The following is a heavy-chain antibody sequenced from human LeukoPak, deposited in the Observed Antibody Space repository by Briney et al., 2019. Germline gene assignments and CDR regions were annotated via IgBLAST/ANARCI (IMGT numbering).Heavy chain of an antibody. D-gene: IGHD6-19*01. Sequence: WETLSLTCTVSSGSISSYYWSWIRQPPGKGLEWIGYIYYSGSTNYNPSLKSRVTISVDTSKNQFSLKLSSVTAADTAVYYCARGGSSGPPPFGWGQGTLVTVSS. V-gene: IGHV4-59*01. CDR1: SGSISSYY. CDR3: ARGGSSGPPPFG. J-gene: IGHJ4*02. CDR2: IYYSGST.